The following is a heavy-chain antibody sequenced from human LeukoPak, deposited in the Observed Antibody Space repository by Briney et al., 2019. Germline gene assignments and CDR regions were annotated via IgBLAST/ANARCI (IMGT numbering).Heavy chain of an antibody. Sequence: GASVKVSCKASGYTFTGYYMHWVRQAPGQGLEWMGWINPNSGGTNYAQKFQGRVTMTRDTSISTAYMELSRLRSDDTAVYYCAREDCSSTSCFTGVQHWGQGTLVTVSS. CDR3: AREDCSSTSCFTGVQH. CDR2: INPNSGGT. V-gene: IGHV1-2*02. D-gene: IGHD2-2*01. CDR1: GYTFTGYY. J-gene: IGHJ1*01.